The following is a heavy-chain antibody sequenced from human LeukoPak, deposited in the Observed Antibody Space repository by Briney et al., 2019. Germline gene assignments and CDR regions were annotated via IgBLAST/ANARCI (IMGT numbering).Heavy chain of an antibody. Sequence: PSETLSLTCTVSGGSVSSGSYYWSWIRQPPGKGLEWIGYIYYSGCTNYNPSLKSRVTISVDTSKNQFSLKLSSVTAADTAVYYCARDSRYSSGWFFDYWGQGTLVTVSS. CDR1: GGSVSSGSYY. V-gene: IGHV4-61*01. CDR2: IYYSGCT. J-gene: IGHJ4*02. CDR3: ARDSRYSSGWFFDY. D-gene: IGHD6-19*01.